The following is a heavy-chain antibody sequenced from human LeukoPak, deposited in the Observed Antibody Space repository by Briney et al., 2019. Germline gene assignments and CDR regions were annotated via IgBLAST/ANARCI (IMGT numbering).Heavy chain of an antibody. V-gene: IGHV4-34*01. J-gene: IGHJ4*02. CDR2: INHSGST. CDR1: GGSFSDYY. Sequence: SETPSLTCAVYGGSFSDYYWSWLRQPPAKGLEWIGGINHSGSTNYNPSLKSRVTISVDTSKTQFSLKLSSVTAADTAVYYCARGRSPFVDSSGWSVWGQGTLVTVSS. CDR3: ARGRSPFVDSSGWSV. D-gene: IGHD6-19*01.